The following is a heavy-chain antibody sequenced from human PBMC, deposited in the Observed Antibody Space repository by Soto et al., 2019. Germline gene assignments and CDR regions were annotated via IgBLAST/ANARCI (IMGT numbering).Heavy chain of an antibody. J-gene: IGHJ4*02. V-gene: IGHV4-59*08. CDR1: GGSITSYY. D-gene: IGHD5-12*01. CDR2: IYYSGST. Sequence: SETLSLTCTVSGGSITSYYWSWIRQPPGKGLEWIGFIYYSGSTSYNPSLKSRVSISVDASKNQFSLKLSSVTAADTAVYYCARQVTTIYYYFDYWGQGALVTVSS. CDR3: ARQVTTIYYYFDY.